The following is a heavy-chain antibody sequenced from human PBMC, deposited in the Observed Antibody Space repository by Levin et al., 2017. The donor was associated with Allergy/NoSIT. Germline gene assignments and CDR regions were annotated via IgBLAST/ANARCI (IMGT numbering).Heavy chain of an antibody. CDR3: ARDTDSSGYFPVDY. V-gene: IGHV3-21*01. Sequence: PGGSLRLSCAASGFTFSSYSMNWVRQAPGKGLEWVSSISSSSSYIYYADSVKGRFTISRDNAKNSLYLQMNSLRAEDTAVYYCARDTDSSGYFPVDYWGQGTLVTVSS. CDR2: ISSSSSYI. J-gene: IGHJ4*02. CDR1: GFTFSSYS. D-gene: IGHD3-22*01.